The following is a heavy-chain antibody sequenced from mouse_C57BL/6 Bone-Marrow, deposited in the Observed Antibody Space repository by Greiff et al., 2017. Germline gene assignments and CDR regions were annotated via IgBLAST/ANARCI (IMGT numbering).Heavy chain of an antibody. V-gene: IGHV1-85*01. D-gene: IGHD1-1*01. CDR1: GYTFTSYD. Sequence: VQLQQSGPELVKPGASVKLSCKASGYTFTSYDINWVKQRPGQGLEWIGWIYPRDGSTKYNEKFKGKGTLTVDTSSSTAYMELHSLTSEDTAVYFCARAYGSSCWYFGVWGTGTTVTVS. CDR2: IYPRDGST. CDR3: ARAYGSSCWYFGV. J-gene: IGHJ1*03.